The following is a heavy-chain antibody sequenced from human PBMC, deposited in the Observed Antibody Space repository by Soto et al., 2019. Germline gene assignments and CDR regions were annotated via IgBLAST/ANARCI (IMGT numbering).Heavy chain of an antibody. CDR1: GYTFTGYA. V-gene: IGHV1-3*05. CDR2: INGGNGNT. D-gene: IGHD6-19*01. CDR3: ASAVTVAADFDY. Sequence: QVQLVQSGAEEKKPGASVKVSCKASGYTFTGYAMHWVRQAPGQRLEWMGWINGGNGNTKYSQKFQGRVTITRDTSASPAYMDLSSLRSQHTAVYFCASAVTVAADFDYWGQGTLVTVTS. J-gene: IGHJ4*02.